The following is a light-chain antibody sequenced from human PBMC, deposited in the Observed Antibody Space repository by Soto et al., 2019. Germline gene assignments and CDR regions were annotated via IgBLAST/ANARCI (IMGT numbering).Light chain of an antibody. V-gene: IGLV2-8*01. CDR2: EVS. J-gene: IGLJ1*01. CDR3: TSYAGDNNYNYV. Sequence: QSALTQPPSASGSPGQSVTISCTGTSSDVGGYNYVSWYQQHPGKAPKLMIYEVSKRPSGVPDRFSGSKSGNTASLTVSGLQADYEADYYCTSYAGDNNYNYVFGTGTKLTVL. CDR1: SSDVGGYNY.